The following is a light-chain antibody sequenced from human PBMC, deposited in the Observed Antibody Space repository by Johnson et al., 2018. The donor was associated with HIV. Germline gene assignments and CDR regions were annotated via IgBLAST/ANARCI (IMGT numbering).Light chain of an antibody. Sequence: QPVLTQPPSVSAAPGQRVNISCSGNISNIESYFVSWYQQLPGAAPTLLIYEDNKRPSGIPDRFSGSKSGAPATLGITGLQTGDEADYYCGTWDSSLSAGYVFGTGTKVTVL. V-gene: IGLV1-51*02. CDR2: EDN. J-gene: IGLJ1*01. CDR3: GTWDSSLSAGYV. CDR1: ISNIESYF.